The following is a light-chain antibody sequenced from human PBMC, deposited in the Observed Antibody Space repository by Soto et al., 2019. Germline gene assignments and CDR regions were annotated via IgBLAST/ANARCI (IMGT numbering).Light chain of an antibody. J-gene: IGLJ1*01. Sequence: QSVLTHPASVSWSPGQSITISCGGTSSDVGAYIYVSWYQQFPGKAPKLIIYEVNNRPSGVSDRFSGSKSDTTAYLTISGLQAEDEADYYCSSYSDSDTKVFGTGTKVTVL. V-gene: IGLV2-14*03. CDR3: SSYSDSDTKV. CDR1: SSDVGAYIY. CDR2: EVN.